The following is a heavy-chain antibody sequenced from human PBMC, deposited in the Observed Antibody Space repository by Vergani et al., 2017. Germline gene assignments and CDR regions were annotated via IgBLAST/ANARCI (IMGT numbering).Heavy chain of an antibody. J-gene: IGHJ6*03. CDR2: IRIDGSEQ. Sequence: QVHLVESGGGVVQPGGSLRLSCAASGFTFSDYGVHWVRQAPGKGLEWVAFIRIDGSEQYYADSVKGRFTISRDNSKNTLYLQMNNLRAADTAVYYCARSGYCAHGVCYMTYYYYMDVWGKGTAVTVSS. D-gene: IGHD2-8*01. V-gene: IGHV3-30*02. CDR3: ARSGYCAHGVCYMTYYYYMDV. CDR1: GFTFSDYG.